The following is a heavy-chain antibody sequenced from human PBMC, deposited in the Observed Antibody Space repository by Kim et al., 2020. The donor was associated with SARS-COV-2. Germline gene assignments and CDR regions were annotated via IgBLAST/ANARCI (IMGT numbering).Heavy chain of an antibody. V-gene: IGHV4-34*01. Sequence: SETLSLTCAVYGGSFSGYYWSWIRQPPGKGLEWIGEINHSGSTNYNPSLKSRVTISVDTSKNQFSLKLSSVTAADTAVYYCARGPRADYDILTSLDYWGQGTLVTVSS. CDR1: GGSFSGYY. CDR2: INHSGST. J-gene: IGHJ4*02. D-gene: IGHD3-9*01. CDR3: ARGPRADYDILTSLDY.